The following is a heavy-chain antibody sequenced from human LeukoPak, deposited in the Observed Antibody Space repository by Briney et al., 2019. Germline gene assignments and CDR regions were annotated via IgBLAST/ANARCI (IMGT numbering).Heavy chain of an antibody. V-gene: IGHV4-59*08. Sequence: SETLSLTCTVSGGSISTYYWSWIRQPPGKGLEWIGFVHYSGNTNYNPSLKSRVTISVDTPKNQFSLRLSSVTAADTAVYYCARQSLGPSRSGTSNIWFDPWGQGTLVTVSS. D-gene: IGHD3-10*01. CDR3: ARQSLGPSRSGTSNIWFDP. CDR2: VHYSGNT. CDR1: GGSISTYY. J-gene: IGHJ5*02.